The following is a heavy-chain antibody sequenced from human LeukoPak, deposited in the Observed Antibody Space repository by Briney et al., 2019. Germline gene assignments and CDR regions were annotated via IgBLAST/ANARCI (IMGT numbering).Heavy chain of an antibody. V-gene: IGHV3-53*01. Sequence: GGSLRLTCAASGFTFISYAMSWVRQAPGKGLEWVSLIYSAGSTYYADSVTGRFTISRDNSKNTLFLQMNSLRAEDTAVYYCARRGDGGRSFDYWGQGTLVTVSS. CDR3: ARRGDGGRSFDY. CDR1: GFTFISYA. D-gene: IGHD4-23*01. J-gene: IGHJ4*02. CDR2: IYSAGST.